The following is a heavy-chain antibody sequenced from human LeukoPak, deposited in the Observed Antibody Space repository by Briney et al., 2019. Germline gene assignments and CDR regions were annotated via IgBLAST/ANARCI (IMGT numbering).Heavy chain of an antibody. V-gene: IGHV1-46*01. D-gene: IGHD5-24*01. CDR3: ARVRDGYNDAYDI. J-gene: IGHJ3*02. Sequence: ASVKVSCKTSGYSFTSYNLHWVRQAPGQRLEWKGINNPSGGTTNYAQKFQGRVTMTRHTSTSTVYMELSSLKAEHTAVYYCARVRDGYNDAYDIWGQGTMVTVSS. CDR1: GYSFTSYN. CDR2: NNPSGGTT.